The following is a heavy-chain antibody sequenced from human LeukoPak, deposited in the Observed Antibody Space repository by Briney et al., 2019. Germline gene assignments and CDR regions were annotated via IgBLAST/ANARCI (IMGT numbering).Heavy chain of an antibody. J-gene: IGHJ4*02. Sequence: GRSLRLSCAASGFTFDDYAMHWVRQAPGKGLEWVSGISWNSGSIGYADSVKGRFTISRDNAKHSLYLQMNSLRAEDTALYYCAKDIGSGSYYIWGQFDYWGQGTLVTVSS. CDR3: AKDIGSGSYYIWGQFDY. D-gene: IGHD1-26*01. CDR1: GFTFDDYA. CDR2: ISWNSGSI. V-gene: IGHV3-9*01.